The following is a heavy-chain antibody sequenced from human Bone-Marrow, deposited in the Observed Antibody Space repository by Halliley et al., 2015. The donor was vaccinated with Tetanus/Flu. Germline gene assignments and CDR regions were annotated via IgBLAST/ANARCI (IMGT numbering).Heavy chain of an antibody. V-gene: IGHV4-39*07. CDR3: ARAMIRGGDH. CDR2: FYYGAST. J-gene: IGHJ4*02. Sequence: TLSLTCTVSGGSISSNSYYWGWIRQPPGKGLEWIGSFYYGASTSYNPSLRRRVTMSVDTSKNQFSLKMHSVTAADTAVYYCARAMIRGGDHWGQGTLVTVSS. D-gene: IGHD3-10*01. CDR1: GGSISSNSYY.